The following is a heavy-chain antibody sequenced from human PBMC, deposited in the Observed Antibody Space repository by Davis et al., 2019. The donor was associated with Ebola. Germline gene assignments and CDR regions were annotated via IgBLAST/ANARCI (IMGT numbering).Heavy chain of an antibody. CDR1: GFTFRSYA. CDR3: ARETSNYRLLLVY. CDR2: ISGSGGST. V-gene: IGHV3-23*01. D-gene: IGHD4-11*01. Sequence: GGSLRLSCAASGFTFRSYAMSWVRQAPGKGLEWVSAISGSGGSTYYADSVKGRFTISRDNAKNSLYLQMNSLRAEDTAVYYCARETSNYRLLLVYWGQGTLVTVSS. J-gene: IGHJ4*02.